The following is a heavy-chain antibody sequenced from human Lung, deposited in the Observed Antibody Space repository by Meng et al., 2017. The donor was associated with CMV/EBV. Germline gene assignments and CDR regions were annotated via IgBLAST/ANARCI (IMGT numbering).Heavy chain of an antibody. V-gene: IGHV1-2*02. Sequence: CKASGYTFTGYSMHWVRQAPGQGLEWMGWINPNSGGTNYAQKFQGRVTMTRDTSISTAYMELSRLRSDDTAVYYCARVSAVAGTGGDWGQGTLVTVSS. J-gene: IGHJ4*02. CDR1: GYTFTGYS. CDR3: ARVSAVAGTGGD. CDR2: INPNSGGT. D-gene: IGHD6-19*01.